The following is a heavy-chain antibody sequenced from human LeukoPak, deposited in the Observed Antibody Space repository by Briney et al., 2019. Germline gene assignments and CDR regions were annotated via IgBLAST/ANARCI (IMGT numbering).Heavy chain of an antibody. J-gene: IGHJ4*02. D-gene: IGHD3-3*01. CDR3: ARVAITIFGVVIPIDY. CDR2: ISAYNGNT. CDR1: GYTFTSYG. V-gene: IGHV1-18*01. Sequence: ASVKVPCKASGYTFTSYGISWVRQAPGQGLEWMGWISAYNGNTNYAQKLQGRVTMTTDTSTSTAYMELRSLRSDDTAVYYCARVAITIFGVVIPIDYWGQGTLVTVSS.